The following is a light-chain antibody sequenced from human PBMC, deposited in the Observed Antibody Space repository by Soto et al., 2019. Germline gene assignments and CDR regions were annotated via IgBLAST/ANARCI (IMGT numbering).Light chain of an antibody. CDR3: QQYADWPTT. V-gene: IGKV3-15*01. Sequence: EIVMTQSPATLSVSPGERATLSCRASQSISSNLAWYQQKPGQAPRLLMFRTSSRATGVPARVSASGSGTAFTLTITSLQSDDFGVYYCQQYADWPTTFGQGTRVEIK. J-gene: IGKJ1*01. CDR2: RTS. CDR1: QSISSN.